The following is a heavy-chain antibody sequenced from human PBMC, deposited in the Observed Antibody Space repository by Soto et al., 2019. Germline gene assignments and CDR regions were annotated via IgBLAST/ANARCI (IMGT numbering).Heavy chain of an antibody. CDR1: GFTFISYG. CDR2: ISYDGSNK. Sequence: QVQLVESGGGVVQPGRSLRLSCAASGFTFISYGMHWVRQAPGKGLEWVAVISYDGSNKYYADSVKGRFTISRDNSKNTLYLQMNSLRAEDTAVYYCAKWLLDYWGQGTLVTVSS. V-gene: IGHV3-30*18. J-gene: IGHJ4*02. CDR3: AKWLLDY. D-gene: IGHD5-12*01.